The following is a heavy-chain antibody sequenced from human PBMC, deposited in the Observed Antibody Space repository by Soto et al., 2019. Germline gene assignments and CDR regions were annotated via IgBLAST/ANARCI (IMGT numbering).Heavy chain of an antibody. CDR2: IWYDGSNK. CDR3: ARPDCSSTSCSRYHYYYGMDV. V-gene: IGHV3-33*01. D-gene: IGHD2-2*01. J-gene: IGHJ6*02. Sequence: PGGSLRLSCAASGFTFSSYGMHWVRQAPGKGLEWVAVIWYDGSNKYYADSVKGRFTISRDNSKNTLYLQMNSLRAEDTAVYYCARPDCSSTSCSRYHYYYGMDVWGQGTTVTVSS. CDR1: GFTFSSYG.